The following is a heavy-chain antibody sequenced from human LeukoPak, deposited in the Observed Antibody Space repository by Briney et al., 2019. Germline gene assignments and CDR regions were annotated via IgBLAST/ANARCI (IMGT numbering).Heavy chain of an antibody. CDR1: GGSISGYY. CDR2: IYYSGST. CDR3: ASRSGWYFYYFDY. D-gene: IGHD6-19*01. V-gene: IGHV4-59*08. Sequence: PSETLSLTCTVSGGSISGYYWSWIRQPPGKGLEWIGYIYYSGSTNYSPSLKSRVTLSVDTSKNQFSLMLSSVTAADTAVYYCASRSGWYFYYFDYWGQGTLVTVSS. J-gene: IGHJ4*02.